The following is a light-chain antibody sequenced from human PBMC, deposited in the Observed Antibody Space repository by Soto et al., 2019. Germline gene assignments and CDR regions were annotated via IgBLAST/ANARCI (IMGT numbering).Light chain of an antibody. CDR3: QQFDTLPLT. J-gene: IGKJ4*01. V-gene: IGKV1-33*01. CDR2: DAS. CDR1: QDISKY. Sequence: DLPMTQSPSSLSASVGDRVTISCQASQDISKYLNWYQQKPGTAPKLLIYDASNLETGVPSRFSGSGSGSDFTFTISGLQPEDIATYYCQQFDTLPLTFGGGTKVEI.